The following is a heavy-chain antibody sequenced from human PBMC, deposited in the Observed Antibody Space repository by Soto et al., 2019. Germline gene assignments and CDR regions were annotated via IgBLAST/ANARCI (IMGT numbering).Heavy chain of an antibody. CDR3: ARGSSSGTMSYIIDH. V-gene: IGHV3-30*03. CDR2: MSNDGSDK. CDR1: GFTFSGHG. J-gene: IGHJ4*02. Sequence: GGSLRLSCAASGFTFSGHGMHWVRQRQAPGKGLEWVAVMSNDGSDKNYVDSVKGRFTISRDNSENILYLQMNSLRAEDTAVYYCARGSSSGTMSYIIDHWGQGTLVTVSS. D-gene: IGHD3-10*02.